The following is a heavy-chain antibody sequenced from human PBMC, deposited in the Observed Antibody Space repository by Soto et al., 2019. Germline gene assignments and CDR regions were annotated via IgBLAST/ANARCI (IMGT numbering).Heavy chain of an antibody. Sequence: QVQLVQSGAEVKKPGASVKVSCKASGYTLSSYGISWVRQAPGQGLEWMGWISGYNGNTQYAQKDQRQATITPELITNTVNMRPTRLTNGDTAFYYCTTGAVPPTGMVTGGHYYSGLDVWGQGTTVTVSS. CDR2: ISGYNGNT. D-gene: IGHD5-18*01. CDR3: TTGAVPPTGMVTGGHYYSGLDV. J-gene: IGHJ6*02. V-gene: IGHV1-18*01. CDR1: GYTLSSYG.